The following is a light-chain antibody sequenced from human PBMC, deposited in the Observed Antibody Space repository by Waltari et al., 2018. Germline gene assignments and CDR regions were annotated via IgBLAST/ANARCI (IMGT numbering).Light chain of an antibody. J-gene: IGLJ3*02. CDR1: SPSRYY. CDR2: GQD. Sequence: SSELTQDTAVSVALGQTVSITCTGDSPSRYYASWYQQRPGQAPILILYGQDNRPSGIPDRFSGSTSGNTASLTITGAQAEDEADYYCLSRDTTSTRVFGGGTRLTV. V-gene: IGLV3-19*01. CDR3: LSRDTTSTRV.